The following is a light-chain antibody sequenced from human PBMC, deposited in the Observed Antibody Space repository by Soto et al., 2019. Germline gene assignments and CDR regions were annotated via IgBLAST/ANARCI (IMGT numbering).Light chain of an antibody. V-gene: IGKV3-15*01. CDR1: QSVGSN. CDR2: GAS. Sequence: EIVMTPSPATLSVSPGERATLSCRASQSVGSNLAWYQQKPGQAPRLLMSGASTRATGIPARFSGSGSGTEFTLTISSLQSEDFAVYYCQQYNNWYTFGQGTKVDIK. CDR3: QQYNNWYT. J-gene: IGKJ2*01.